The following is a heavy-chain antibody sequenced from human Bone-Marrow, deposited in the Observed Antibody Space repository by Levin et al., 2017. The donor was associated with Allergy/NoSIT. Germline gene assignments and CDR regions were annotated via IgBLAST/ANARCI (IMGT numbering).Heavy chain of an antibody. Sequence: PSQTLSLPCAVNGESFRGYFWTWIRQSPGRGLEWIGQINFNGITTYNPSLKSRVILSVDPTKKQFSLKLNYLTAADTAVYFCARGGEVPSQYYLDYWGQGTLVTVS. D-gene: IGHD1-1*01. CDR1: GESFRGYF. CDR2: INFNGIT. CDR3: ARGGEVPSQYYLDY. J-gene: IGHJ4*02. V-gene: IGHV4-34*01.